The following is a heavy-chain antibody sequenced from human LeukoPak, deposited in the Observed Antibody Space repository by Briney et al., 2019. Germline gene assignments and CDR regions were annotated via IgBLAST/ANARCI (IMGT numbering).Heavy chain of an antibody. D-gene: IGHD2-2*01. CDR1: GYTFTGYY. J-gene: IGHJ4*02. V-gene: IGHV1-2*02. Sequence: GASVKVSCKASGYTFTGYYMHWVRQAPGQGLEWMGWINPNSGGTNYAQKFQGRFTMTRDTSISTAYMELSRLRSDDTAVYYCARTTTVVVPAARSYYFDYWGQGTLVTVSS. CDR3: ARTTTVVVPAARSYYFDY. CDR2: INPNSGGT.